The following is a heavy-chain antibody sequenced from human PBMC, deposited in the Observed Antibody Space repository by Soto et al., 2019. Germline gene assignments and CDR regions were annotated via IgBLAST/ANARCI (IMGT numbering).Heavy chain of an antibody. V-gene: IGHV3-73*01. CDR3: AKQIYGGNS. CDR2: IRSKANNYAT. CDR1: GFTFSASA. Sequence: QTGGSLRLSCATPGFTFSASAMHWVRQVSGKGLEWIARIRSKANNYATTYAPSVKGRFTISRDDSENTVYLQMNSLKTEDTAIYYCAKQIYGGNSWGQGTLVTVSS. D-gene: IGHD2-21*02. J-gene: IGHJ4*02.